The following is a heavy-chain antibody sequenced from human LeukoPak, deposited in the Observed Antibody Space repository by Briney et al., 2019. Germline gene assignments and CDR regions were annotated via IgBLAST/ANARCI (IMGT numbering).Heavy chain of an antibody. Sequence: GASVKVSCKASGGTFSSYAISWVRQAPGQGLEWMGRIVPILGIANYAQKFQGRVTITADKSTSTAYMELSSLRSEDTAVYYCARELLWFGESPRDAFDIWGQGTMVTVSS. J-gene: IGHJ3*02. CDR2: IVPILGIA. CDR1: GGTFSSYA. D-gene: IGHD3-10*01. V-gene: IGHV1-69*04. CDR3: ARELLWFGESPRDAFDI.